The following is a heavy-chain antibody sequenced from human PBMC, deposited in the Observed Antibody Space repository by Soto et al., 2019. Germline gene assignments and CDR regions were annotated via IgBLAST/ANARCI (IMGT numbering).Heavy chain of an antibody. D-gene: IGHD1-1*01. J-gene: IGHJ6*02. CDR3: AKDGVQLERRSYYYGMDV. V-gene: IGHV3-30*18. CDR2: ISYDGSNK. Sequence: QVQLVESGGGVVQPGRSLRLSCAASGFTFSSYSMHWVRQAPGKGLEWVAVISYDGSNKYYADSVKGRFTISRDNSKNTLYLQMNSLRAEDTAVYYCAKDGVQLERRSYYYGMDVWGQGTTVTVSS. CDR1: GFTFSSYS.